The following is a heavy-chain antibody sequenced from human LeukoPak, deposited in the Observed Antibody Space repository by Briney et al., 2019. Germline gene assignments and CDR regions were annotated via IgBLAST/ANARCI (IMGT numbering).Heavy chain of an antibody. CDR1: GFIFSSYA. CDR3: DRGPRPDITVSHTLEI. D-gene: IGHD5-12*01. J-gene: IGHJ4*02. V-gene: IGHV3-23*01. Sequence: PGGSLILSCAASGFIFSSYAMSWVRQVPGKGLEWVSTISGSGGSTYFADSVKGRFTISRDNSKNSLYLQMNTVRAEDTAVYYCDRGPRPDITVSHTLEIWRQGTLVSVSS. CDR2: ISGSGGST.